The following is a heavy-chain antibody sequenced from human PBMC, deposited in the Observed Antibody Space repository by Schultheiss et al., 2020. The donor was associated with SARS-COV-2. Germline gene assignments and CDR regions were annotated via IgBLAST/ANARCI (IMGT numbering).Heavy chain of an antibody. D-gene: IGHD4-11*01. CDR1: GYTFTTDH. CDR3: ARSNDYSNYGWFDP. Sequence: ASVKVSCKASGYTFTTDHVHWVRQAPGQGLEWMGRIIPDTDDAIYAQNFKGRVTMTRDTSISTAYMELSGLRSDDTAVYYCARSNDYSNYGWFDPWGQGTLVTVSS. CDR2: IIPDTDDA. V-gene: IGHV1-2*02. J-gene: IGHJ5*02.